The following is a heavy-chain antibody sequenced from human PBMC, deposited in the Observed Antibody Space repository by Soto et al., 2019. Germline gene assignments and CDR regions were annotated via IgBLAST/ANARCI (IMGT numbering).Heavy chain of an antibody. Sequence: SETLSLTCTVSGGSISSGDYYWSWIRQPPGKGLEWIGYIYYSGSTYYNPSLKSRVTISVDTSKNQFSLKLSSVTAADTAVYYCARVSSYYYGMDVWGQGTTVTVSS. CDR1: GGSISSGDYY. CDR3: ARVSSYYYGMDV. CDR2: IYYSGST. J-gene: IGHJ6*02. V-gene: IGHV4-30-4*01.